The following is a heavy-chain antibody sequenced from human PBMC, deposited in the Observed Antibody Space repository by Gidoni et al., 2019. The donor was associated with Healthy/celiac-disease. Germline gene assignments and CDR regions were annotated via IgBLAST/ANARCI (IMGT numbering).Heavy chain of an antibody. Sequence: EVQLVESGGGLVQPGGSLRLSCAASGFTFSSYSMNWVRQAPGKGLEWVSYISSSSSTIYYADSVKGRFTISRDNAKNSLYLQMNSLRAEDTAVYYCARDVTAMVCYYFDYWGQGTLVTVSS. CDR2: ISSSSSTI. CDR1: GFTFSSYS. D-gene: IGHD5-18*01. J-gene: IGHJ4*02. V-gene: IGHV3-48*01. CDR3: ARDVTAMVCYYFDY.